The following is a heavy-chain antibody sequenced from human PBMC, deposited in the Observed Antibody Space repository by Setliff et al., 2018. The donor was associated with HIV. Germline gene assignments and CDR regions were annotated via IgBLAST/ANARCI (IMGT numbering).Heavy chain of an antibody. CDR2: IYTSGNT. V-gene: IGHV4-61*02. CDR3: AREQWLRYFDD. J-gene: IGHJ4*02. CDR1: GGSISSGSYY. Sequence: PSETLSLTCTVSGGSISSGSYYWSWIRQPAGKGLEWIGRIYTSGNTNYNPSLKSRVTISADTSKKQFSLKLSSVTAADTAVYYCAREQWLRYFDDWGQGALVTVSS. D-gene: IGHD5-12*01.